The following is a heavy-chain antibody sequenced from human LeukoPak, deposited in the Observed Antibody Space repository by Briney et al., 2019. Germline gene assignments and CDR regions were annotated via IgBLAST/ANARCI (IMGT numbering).Heavy chain of an antibody. CDR1: GYTLTELS. Sequence: ASVKVSCKVSGYTLTELSMHWVRQAPGKGLEWMGGFDPEDGETIYAQKFQGRVTMTEDTSTDTAYMELSSLRSEDTAFYHCARDRCSSTSCYNTPNWFDPWGQGTLVTVSS. CDR2: FDPEDGET. CDR3: ARDRCSSTSCYNTPNWFDP. V-gene: IGHV1-24*01. J-gene: IGHJ5*02. D-gene: IGHD2-2*02.